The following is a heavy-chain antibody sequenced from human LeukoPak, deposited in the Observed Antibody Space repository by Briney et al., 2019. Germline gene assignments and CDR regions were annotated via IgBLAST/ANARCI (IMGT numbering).Heavy chain of an antibody. V-gene: IGHV3-33*06. Sequence: GGSLRLSCAASGFTFSDYGIHWVRQAPGKGLEWVAVIWYDGSNKYYADSVKGRFTISRDNSKNTLYLQMNSLRAEDTAVYYCAKADYGDPPGAFDIWGQGTMVTVSS. CDR1: GFTFSDYG. J-gene: IGHJ3*02. CDR2: IWYDGSNK. D-gene: IGHD4-17*01. CDR3: AKADYGDPPGAFDI.